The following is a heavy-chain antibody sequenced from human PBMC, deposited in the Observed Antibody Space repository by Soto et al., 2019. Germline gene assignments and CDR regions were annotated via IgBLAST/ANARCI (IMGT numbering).Heavy chain of an antibody. Sequence: ASVKVSCKASGYTFTFRYLHWVRQAPGQALEWMGWITPFKSDTNYAQKFQDRVTITRDRSVSTAYMELSNLRSDDTAMYYCARSPFAGSDAFDTWGQGTMVTVSS. J-gene: IGHJ3*02. CDR1: GYTFTFRY. CDR2: ITPFKSDT. CDR3: ARSPFAGSDAFDT. V-gene: IGHV1-45*02. D-gene: IGHD1-1*01.